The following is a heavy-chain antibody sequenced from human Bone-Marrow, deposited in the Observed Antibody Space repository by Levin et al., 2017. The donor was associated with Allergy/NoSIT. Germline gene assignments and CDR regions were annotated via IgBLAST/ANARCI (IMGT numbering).Heavy chain of an antibody. D-gene: IGHD6-13*01. Sequence: GGSLRLSCAASGFTFSSYVVHWVRQSPGKGLDWVSSIGATGSSTFHADSVKGRFTISRDNSKNMLYLQMNNLGAEDTAIYYCAKGREKAAAHVDSWGQGALVTVSS. V-gene: IGHV3-23*01. CDR2: IGATGSST. J-gene: IGHJ4*02. CDR3: AKGREKAAAHVDS. CDR1: GFTFSSYV.